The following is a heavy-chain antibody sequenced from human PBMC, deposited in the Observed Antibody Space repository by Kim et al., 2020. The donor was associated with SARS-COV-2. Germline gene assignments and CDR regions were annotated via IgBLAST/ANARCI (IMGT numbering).Heavy chain of an antibody. D-gene: IGHD1-1*01. V-gene: IGHV1-8*01. Sequence: ASVKVSCKASGYTFTSYDITWVRQATGQGLEXXGWXXXSSXXTGYAQXFQGRVTXPRNTXKSTXYMELXSLRSEDPAIYYCAXGRDVXWNDXKGGLXSWG. J-gene: IGHJ5*01. CDR2: XXXSSXXT. CDR1: GYTFTSYD. CDR3: AXGRDVXWNDXKGGLXS.